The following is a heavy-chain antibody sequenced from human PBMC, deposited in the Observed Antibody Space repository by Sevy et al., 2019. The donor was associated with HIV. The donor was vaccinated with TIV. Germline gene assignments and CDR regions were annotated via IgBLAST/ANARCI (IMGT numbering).Heavy chain of an antibody. CDR3: AKDMRRNPVTIIDY. CDR2: ISGPGYST. J-gene: IGHJ4*02. Sequence: GGSLRLSCAASGFTFNTHAMNWVRQAPGKGLEWVSTISGPGYSTYYAESVKGRFTISRDNSKNTLYLQMNSLRAEDTAVYYCAKDMRRNPVTIIDYWDQGTLVTVSS. CDR1: GFTFNTHA. D-gene: IGHD4-17*01. V-gene: IGHV3-23*01.